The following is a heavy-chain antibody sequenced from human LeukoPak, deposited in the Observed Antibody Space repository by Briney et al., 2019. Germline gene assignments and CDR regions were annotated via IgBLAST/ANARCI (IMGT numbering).Heavy chain of an antibody. CDR1: GYSFTNYW. J-gene: IGHJ4*02. CDR2: IYPGDSDA. D-gene: IGHD3-10*01. CDR3: ARQSRFGEFDY. Sequence: GESLKISCKGSGYSFTNYWIGWVREMPGKGLEWMGIIYPGDSDARYSPSFQGQVTISADKSINTAYLQWSSLKASGTAMYYCARQSRFGEFDYWGQGTLVTVSS. V-gene: IGHV5-51*01.